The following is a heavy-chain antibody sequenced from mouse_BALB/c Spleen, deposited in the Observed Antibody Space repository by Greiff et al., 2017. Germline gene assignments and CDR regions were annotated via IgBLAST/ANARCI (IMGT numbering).Heavy chain of an antibody. Sequence: QVQLKQSGAELARPGASVKLSCKASGYTFTSYWMQWVKQRPGQGLEWIGAIYPGDGDTRYTQKFKGKATLTADKSSSTAYMQLSSLASEDSAVYYCARFGVEGYWGQGTTLTVSS. CDR1: GYTFTSYW. CDR3: ARFGVEGY. CDR2: IYPGDGDT. V-gene: IGHV1-87*01. D-gene: IGHD1-1*01. J-gene: IGHJ2*01.